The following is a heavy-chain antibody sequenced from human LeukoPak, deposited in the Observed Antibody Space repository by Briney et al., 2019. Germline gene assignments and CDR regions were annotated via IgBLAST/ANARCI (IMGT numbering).Heavy chain of an antibody. Sequence: GGSLRLSCAASGFTFSSYWMSWVRQAPGKGLEWVANIKQDGSEKYYVDSVKGRFTISRDNSKNTLYLQMNSLRAEDTAVYYCARGRNDFIAVAGISHYFDYWGQGTLVTVSS. CDR2: IKQDGSEK. D-gene: IGHD6-19*01. CDR1: GFTFSSYW. V-gene: IGHV3-7*01. CDR3: ARGRNDFIAVAGISHYFDY. J-gene: IGHJ4*02.